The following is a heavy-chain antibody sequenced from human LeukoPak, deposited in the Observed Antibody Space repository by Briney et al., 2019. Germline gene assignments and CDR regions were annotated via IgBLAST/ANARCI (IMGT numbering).Heavy chain of an antibody. CDR2: INPISGGT. J-gene: IGHJ5*02. CDR3: ARGGGLESTVANWFDP. Sequence: ASVKVSCKASGYTFTDYYIHWVRQAPGQGLAWMGWINPISGGTHYTENFQARVTMTRDTSIRTAYMDLTRLTTDDTAVYYCARGGGLESTVANWFDPWGQGTLVTVSS. V-gene: IGHV1-2*02. CDR1: GYTFTDYY. D-gene: IGHD4-23*01.